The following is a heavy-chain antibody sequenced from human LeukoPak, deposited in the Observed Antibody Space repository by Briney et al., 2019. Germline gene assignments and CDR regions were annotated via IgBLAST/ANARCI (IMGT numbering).Heavy chain of an antibody. V-gene: IGHV3-30*07. CDR3: ARDIASRRLDY. CDR2: IYYDGSNK. D-gene: IGHD6-6*01. J-gene: IGHJ4*02. Sequence: GGSLRLSCAASGFTFSSYAMHWVRQAPGKGLEWMAVIYYDGSNKYYTNSVEGRFTISRDNSKNMLYLQMDNLRAEDTAVYYCARDIASRRLDYWGQGTLVTVSS. CDR1: GFTFSSYA.